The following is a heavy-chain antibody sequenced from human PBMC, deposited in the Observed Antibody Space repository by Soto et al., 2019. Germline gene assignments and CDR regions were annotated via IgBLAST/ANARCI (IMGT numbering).Heavy chain of an antibody. CDR2: IYTSGST. V-gene: IGHV4-4*07. Sequence: SETLSLTCTVSGGSISSYYWSWIRQPAGKGLEWIGRIYTSGSTNYNPSLKSRVTMSVDTSKNQFSLKLSSVTAADTAVYYCARDIGFQHYDILTGYYWRDYYYYGMDVWGQGTTVTVSS. CDR1: GGSISSYY. D-gene: IGHD3-9*01. CDR3: ARDIGFQHYDILTGYYWRDYYYYGMDV. J-gene: IGHJ6*02.